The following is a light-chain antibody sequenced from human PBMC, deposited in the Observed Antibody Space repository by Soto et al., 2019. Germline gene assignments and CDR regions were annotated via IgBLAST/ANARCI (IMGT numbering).Light chain of an antibody. CDR1: QSLLHSNGYFY. Sequence: DIVMTQSPLSLPVTPGEPASISCKSSQSLLHSNGYFYLDWYLQKPGQSPQVLIYLGSNRASGVPDRFSGSGSGTAFTLTISRVEAEDVGIYYCMQTLQTPYTFGQGTKLEIK. J-gene: IGKJ2*01. CDR3: MQTLQTPYT. CDR2: LGS. V-gene: IGKV2-28*01.